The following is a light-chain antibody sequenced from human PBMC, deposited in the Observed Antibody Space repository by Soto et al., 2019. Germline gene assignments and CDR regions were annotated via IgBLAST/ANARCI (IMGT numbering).Light chain of an antibody. CDR2: AAS. CDR3: QQSYSTPLT. Sequence: DIPMTQPPSSLSAPVGDRVTITCRASQSISSYLNWYQQKPGKAPKLLIYAASSLQSGVPSRFSGSGSGTDFTLTISSLQPEDFATYYCQQSYSTPLTFGGGTKVEIK. V-gene: IGKV1-39*01. CDR1: QSISSY. J-gene: IGKJ4*01.